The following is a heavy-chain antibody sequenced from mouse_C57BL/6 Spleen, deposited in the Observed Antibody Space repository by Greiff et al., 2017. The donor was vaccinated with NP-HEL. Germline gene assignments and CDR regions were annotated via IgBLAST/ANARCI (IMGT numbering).Heavy chain of an antibody. J-gene: IGHJ3*01. CDR3: ARRAYYSNYVWFAY. CDR1: GYTFTSYW. Sequence: QVQLKQPGAELVKPGASVKLSCKASGYTFTSYWMQWVKQRPGQGLEWIGEIDPSDSYTNYNQKFKGKATLTVDTSSSTAYMQLSSLTSEDSAVYYCARRAYYSNYVWFAYWGQGTLVTVSA. V-gene: IGHV1-50*01. D-gene: IGHD2-5*01. CDR2: IDPSDSYT.